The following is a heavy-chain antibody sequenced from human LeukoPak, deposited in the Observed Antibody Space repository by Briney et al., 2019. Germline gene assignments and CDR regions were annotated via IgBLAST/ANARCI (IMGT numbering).Heavy chain of an antibody. CDR3: ARQETELTTPANRYFDH. CDR2: IFPDDSDT. D-gene: IGHD2-15*01. CDR1: GYNFAHDW. Sequence: GESLKISCKGSGYNFAHDWIGWVRQMPGKGLEWMGIIFPDDSDTIYSPSFQGQVTISADKSISTAYLQWSNLKASDSAIYYCARQETELTTPANRYFDHSGQGPAITVTS. J-gene: IGHJ4*02. V-gene: IGHV5-51*01.